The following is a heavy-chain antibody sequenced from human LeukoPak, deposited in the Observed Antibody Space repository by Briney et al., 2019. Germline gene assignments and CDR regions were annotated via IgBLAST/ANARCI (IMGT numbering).Heavy chain of an antibody. J-gene: IGHJ4*02. V-gene: IGHV3-74*01. D-gene: IGHD5-18*01. Sequence: PGGSLRLSCAASGFTFSSYWMLWVRQAPGEGLVWVSRINSDASSTSYADSVKGRFTISRDNAKNTLYLQMNSLRAEDTAVYYCARDWGYSYGYALDYWGQGTLVTVPS. CDR3: ARDWGYSYGYALDY. CDR1: GFTFSSYW. CDR2: INSDASST.